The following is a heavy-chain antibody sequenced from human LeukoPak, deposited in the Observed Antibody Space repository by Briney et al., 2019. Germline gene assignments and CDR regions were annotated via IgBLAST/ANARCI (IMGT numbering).Heavy chain of an antibody. CDR3: AKDSIAAGEYYFDY. CDR2: ISWDGGST. D-gene: IGHD6-6*01. Sequence: GGSLRLSCAASRFTFDDYTMHWVRQAPGKGLEWVSLISWDGGSTYYADSVKGRFTISRDNSKNSLYLQMNSLRTEDTASYYCAKDSIAAGEYYFDYWGQGTLVTVSS. J-gene: IGHJ4*02. CDR1: RFTFDDYT. V-gene: IGHV3-43*01.